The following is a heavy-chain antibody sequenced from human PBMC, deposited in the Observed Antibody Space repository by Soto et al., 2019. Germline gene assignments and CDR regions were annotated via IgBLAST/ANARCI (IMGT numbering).Heavy chain of an antibody. CDR1: GFTFDDYA. CDR2: ISWNSGTI. Sequence: EVQLVESGGGLVQPGRSLRLSCAASGFTFDDYAMHWVRQAPGKGLEWVSGISWNSGTIGYADSVRGRFTISRDNSKNTLYLQMNSLRAEDTAVYYCARVSSYYYDSSGSDYWGQGTLVTVSS. J-gene: IGHJ4*02. CDR3: ARVSSYYYDSSGSDY. D-gene: IGHD3-22*01. V-gene: IGHV3-9*01.